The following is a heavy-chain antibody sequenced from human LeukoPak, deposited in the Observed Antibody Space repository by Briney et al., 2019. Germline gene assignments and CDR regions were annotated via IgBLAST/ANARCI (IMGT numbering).Heavy chain of an antibody. CDR1: GYTFTGYY. D-gene: IGHD3-22*01. Sequence: ASVKVSCKASGYTFTGYYMHWVRQAPGQGLEWMGRINPNSGGTNYAQTFQGRVTMTRGTSISTAYMELSRLRSDDTAVYYCARELYYYDSSGWYYFDYWGQGTLVTVSS. J-gene: IGHJ4*02. CDR3: ARELYYYDSSGWYYFDY. CDR2: INPNSGGT. V-gene: IGHV1-2*06.